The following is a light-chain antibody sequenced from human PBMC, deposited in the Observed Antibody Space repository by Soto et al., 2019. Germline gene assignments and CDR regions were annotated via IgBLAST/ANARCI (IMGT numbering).Light chain of an antibody. V-gene: IGLV2-14*01. CDR1: SSDVGGYNF. CDR2: EVD. J-gene: IGLJ3*02. Sequence: QSALTQPASVSGSPGQSITISCTGTSSDVGGYNFVSWYQQYPGKAPKLIIYEVDSRPSGVSNRFSGSKSGNTASLTISGLRAEDKADYYCSSWTSRTTQVLGGGTKVTVL. CDR3: SSWTSRTTQV.